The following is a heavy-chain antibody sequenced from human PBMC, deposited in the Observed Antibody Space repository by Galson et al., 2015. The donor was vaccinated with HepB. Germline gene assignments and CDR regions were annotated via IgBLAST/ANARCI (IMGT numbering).Heavy chain of an antibody. CDR2: MWYDGTNE. CDR1: GFTFSSFG. V-gene: IGHV3-33*08. J-gene: IGHJ6*02. CDR3: ARDQQVTNHYYYYGMDV. D-gene: IGHD4-17*01. Sequence: SLRLSCAASGFTFSSFGMHWVCQAPGKGLEWVAVMWYDGTNEDYADSVKGRFTISRDNSKNTLYLQMNSLRAEDTAVYYCARDQQVTNHYYYYGMDVWGQGTTVTVSS.